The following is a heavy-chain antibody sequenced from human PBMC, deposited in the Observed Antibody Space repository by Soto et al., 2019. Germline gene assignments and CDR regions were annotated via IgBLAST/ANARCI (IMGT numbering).Heavy chain of an antibody. Sequence: QVQLQESGPGLVKPSQTLSLTCTVSGGSISSGGYYWSWIRQHPGKGLEWIGYIYYSGSTYYNPSLQSRVTISVDTSKNQFSLKLSSVTAADTAVYYCARGVVVVPAAENYYYYGMDVWGQGTTVTVSS. D-gene: IGHD2-2*01. CDR1: GGSISSGGYY. CDR3: ARGVVVVPAAENYYYYGMDV. J-gene: IGHJ6*02. CDR2: IYYSGST. V-gene: IGHV4-31*03.